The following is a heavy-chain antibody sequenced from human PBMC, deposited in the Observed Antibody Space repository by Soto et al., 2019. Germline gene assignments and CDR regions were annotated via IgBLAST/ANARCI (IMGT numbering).Heavy chain of an antibody. Sequence: QVKLVESGGGVVQPGRSRRLSCVTSGFTFRSYGMHWLRQSPDKGLEWVAVIKSDGTTADYIESVKGRFFISRDNSKKTVYLQMNNLRPEDTGIYYCAKPRSSLEWPPFDPWGQGTLVTVSS. CDR2: IKSDGTTA. CDR3: AKPRSSLEWPPFDP. J-gene: IGHJ5*02. D-gene: IGHD3-3*01. V-gene: IGHV3-30-3*02. CDR1: GFTFRSYG.